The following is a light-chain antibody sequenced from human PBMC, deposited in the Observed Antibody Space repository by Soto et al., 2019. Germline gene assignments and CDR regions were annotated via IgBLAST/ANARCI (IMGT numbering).Light chain of an antibody. V-gene: IGLV2-14*01. CDR3: SSCTSSSTSVV. CDR2: DVS. J-gene: IGLJ2*01. Sequence: QSVLTQPASVSGSPGQSITISCTGTSSDVGGYNYVSWYQQHPGKAPKLMIYDVSNRPSGVSNRFSGSKSGNTASLTISGLQAEDEADYYCSSCTSSSTSVVFGGGTKLTVL. CDR1: SSDVGGYNY.